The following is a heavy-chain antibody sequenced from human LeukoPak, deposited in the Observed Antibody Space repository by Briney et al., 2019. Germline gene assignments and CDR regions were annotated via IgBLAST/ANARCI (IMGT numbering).Heavy chain of an antibody. CDR2: NSHSRRT. CDR3: ARAERAANVFDI. D-gene: IGHD6-25*01. J-gene: IGHJ3*02. V-gene: IGHV4-59*02. CDR1: GGSVSSYY. Sequence: PSDTLSLTCTGSGGSVSSYYLRWMRQPPGKGLESIGFNSHSRRTNYNPAFKSRVTISVVTSKNHFSLNVDSVTAADTAVYFYARAERAANVFDIWGQGTIVTVSS.